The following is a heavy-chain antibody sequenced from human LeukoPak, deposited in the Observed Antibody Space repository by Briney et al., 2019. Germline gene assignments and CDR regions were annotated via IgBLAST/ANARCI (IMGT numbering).Heavy chain of an antibody. CDR2: IYYSGST. CDR3: ATTKQGAAAIDY. V-gene: IGHV4-59*08. Sequence: SETLSLTCTVSGGSISGYYWSWIRQPPGEGLEWIGYIYYSGSTNYNPSLKSRVTISVDTSKNQFSLKLSSVTAADTAVYYCATTKQGAAAIDYWGQGTLVTVSP. CDR1: GGSISGYY. J-gene: IGHJ4*02. D-gene: IGHD6-13*01.